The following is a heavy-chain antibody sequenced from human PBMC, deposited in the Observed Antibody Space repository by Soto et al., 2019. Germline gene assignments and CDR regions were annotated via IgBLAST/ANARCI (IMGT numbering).Heavy chain of an antibody. Sequence: EVQLLESGGGLVQPGGSLRLSCAASXFTFNNYAMTWVRQAPGKGLEWVSAISGGGDTTSYADSVKGRFTVSRDGSKNTLYLQMSSLRAEDTALYYCAKGRGGSGSLTPRVDFWGQGTLVTVSS. CDR3: AKGRGGSGSLTPRVDF. V-gene: IGHV3-23*01. CDR1: XFTFNNYA. CDR2: ISGGGDTT. D-gene: IGHD3-10*01. J-gene: IGHJ4*02.